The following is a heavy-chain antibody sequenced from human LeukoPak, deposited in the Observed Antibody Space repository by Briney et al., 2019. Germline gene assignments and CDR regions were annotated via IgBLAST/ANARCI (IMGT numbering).Heavy chain of an antibody. CDR1: GGSVSSGSYY. CDR3: ARGPSSKYFDY. D-gene: IGHD2-2*01. CDR2: IYDSGST. J-gene: IGHJ4*02. Sequence: SETLSLTCTISGGSVSSGSYYWNWIRQPPGKGLEWIGYIYDSGSTNYNPSLKSRVTTSVDTSKNQFSLKLSSVTAADTAVYYCARGPSSKYFDYWGQGTLVTVSS. V-gene: IGHV4-61*01.